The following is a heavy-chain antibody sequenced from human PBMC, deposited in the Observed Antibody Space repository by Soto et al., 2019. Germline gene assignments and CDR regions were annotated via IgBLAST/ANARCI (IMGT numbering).Heavy chain of an antibody. CDR3: ARGGWRQIDY. CDR2: IYYSGST. J-gene: IGHJ4*02. Sequence: QVQLQESGPGLVKPSETLSLTCSVSGGSIGSYYWSWIRQPPGKGLEWIGYIYYSGSTNYNPSLKSRVTISVDTSKNPFPLKLSSVPAADTAVYYCARGGWRQIDYWGQGTLVTVSS. CDR1: GGSIGSYY. V-gene: IGHV4-59*08. D-gene: IGHD3-3*01.